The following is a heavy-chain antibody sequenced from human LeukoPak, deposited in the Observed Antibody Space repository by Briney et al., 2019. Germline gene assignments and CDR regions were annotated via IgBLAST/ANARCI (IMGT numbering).Heavy chain of an antibody. CDR1: GFTFRDYA. CDR3: AKDGLSYDTSSHVYYFDY. J-gene: IGHJ4*02. Sequence: PGGSLRLSCVASGFTFRDYAMGWVRQAPGKGLEWVSAITRGGDHTYYAGSVTARFSISRYTSKNTLYLQMNGLTSEDTALYFCAKDGLSYDTSSHVYYFDYWGQGTLVAVSS. CDR2: ITRGGDHT. V-gene: IGHV3-23*01. D-gene: IGHD3-22*01.